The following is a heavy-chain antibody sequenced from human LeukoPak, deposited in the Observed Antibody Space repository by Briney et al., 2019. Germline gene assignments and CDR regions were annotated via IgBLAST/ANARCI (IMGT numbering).Heavy chain of an antibody. CDR3: AGSTGYSGLKN. V-gene: IGHV3-23*01. CDR2: ISGSSGST. J-gene: IGHJ4*02. D-gene: IGHD1-26*01. CDR1: GFTFSNYA. Sequence: GGSLRLSCAASGFTFSNYAMNWVRLAPGKGLEWVSGISGSSGSTYYADSVKGRFTISRDNPKNTLYLQMHSLRAEDTAVYYCAGSTGYSGLKNWGQGTLVTVSS.